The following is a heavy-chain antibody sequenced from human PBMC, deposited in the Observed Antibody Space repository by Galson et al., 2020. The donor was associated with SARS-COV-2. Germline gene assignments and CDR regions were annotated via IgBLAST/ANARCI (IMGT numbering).Heavy chain of an antibody. V-gene: IGHV3-9*01. CDR2: ISWKSGSI. D-gene: IGHD3-22*01. Sequence: GGSLRLSCAASGFTFDDYAMHWVRQAPGKGREGVAGISWKSGSIGYADPVKGRFTISRDNAKNSLYLQMNSLRAEDTALYYCAKDRSSSGYYSEAFDIWGQGTMVTVFS. CDR3: AKDRSSSGYYSEAFDI. CDR1: GFTFDDYA. J-gene: IGHJ3*02.